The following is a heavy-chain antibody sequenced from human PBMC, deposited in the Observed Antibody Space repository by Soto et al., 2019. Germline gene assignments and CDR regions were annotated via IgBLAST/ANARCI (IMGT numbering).Heavy chain of an antibody. J-gene: IGHJ4*02. D-gene: IGHD3-16*01. V-gene: IGHV1-3*01. Sequence: ASVKVSCKASGYTFTDYAIHWVRQAPGQRLEWMGWISAVNGNTKYSQRFQDRVTFTIDTSASAAYMELNSLTSEDTAVFYCGRYWGKFSRLGPRWGQGTLVTVSS. CDR1: GYTFTDYA. CDR2: ISAVNGNT. CDR3: GRYWGKFSRLGPR.